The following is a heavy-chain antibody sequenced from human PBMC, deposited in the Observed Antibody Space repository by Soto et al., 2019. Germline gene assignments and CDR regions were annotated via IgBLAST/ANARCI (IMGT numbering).Heavy chain of an antibody. CDR1: GFSLSTNGEG. CDR3: VHRRLQIFDF. CDR2: VYWDDDR. Sequence: QITLKESGPTLVQPTQTLTLTCTFSGFSLSTNGEGVGWIRQPPGKALEWLALVYWDDDRRYSPSLKSRLTITKDTSKSQVVLTMTNMDPVDTATYYCVHRRLQIFDFWGQGALFTVSS. V-gene: IGHV2-5*02. D-gene: IGHD3-16*01. J-gene: IGHJ4*02.